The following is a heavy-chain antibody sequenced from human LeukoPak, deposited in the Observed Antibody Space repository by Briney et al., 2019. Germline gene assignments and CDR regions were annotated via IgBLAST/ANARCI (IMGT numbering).Heavy chain of an antibody. CDR1: GSMSNHF. Sequence: SETLSLTCTVFGSMSNHFWSWIRQPPGKGLEWIGYIYDSGATDYNPSLKSRVTMSVDTSANQFSLKLSSVTAADTAVYYCARLRSSGSFDVWGQGTTVTVSS. CDR2: IYDSGAT. J-gene: IGHJ6*02. D-gene: IGHD6-19*01. CDR3: ARLRSSGSFDV. V-gene: IGHV4-59*08.